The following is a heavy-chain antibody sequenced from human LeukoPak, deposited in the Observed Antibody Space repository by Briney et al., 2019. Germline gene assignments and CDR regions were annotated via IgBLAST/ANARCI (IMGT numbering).Heavy chain of an antibody. CDR3: ASGWAYYYMDV. Sequence: ASVKVSCKASGGTFSSYVISWVRQAPGQGLEWMGGIIPIFGTANYAQKFQGRVTITADESTSTAYMELSSLRSEDTAVYYCASGWAYYYMDVWGKGTTVTISS. CDR1: GGTFSSYV. V-gene: IGHV1-69*13. D-gene: IGHD6-19*01. J-gene: IGHJ6*03. CDR2: IIPIFGTA.